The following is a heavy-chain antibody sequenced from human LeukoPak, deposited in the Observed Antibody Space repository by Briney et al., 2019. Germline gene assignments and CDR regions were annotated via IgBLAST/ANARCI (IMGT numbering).Heavy chain of an antibody. V-gene: IGHV1-8*01. CDR3: ARRLPARFRYYYGMDV. J-gene: IGHJ6*02. D-gene: IGHD6-6*01. CDR1: GYTFTSYD. CDR2: MNPNSGNT. Sequence: ASVKVSCKASGYTFTSYDINWVRQATGQGLEWMGWMNPNSGNTGYAQKFQGRVTMTRNTSISTAYMELSSLRSEDTAVYYCARRLPARFRYYYGMDVWGQGTTVTVSS.